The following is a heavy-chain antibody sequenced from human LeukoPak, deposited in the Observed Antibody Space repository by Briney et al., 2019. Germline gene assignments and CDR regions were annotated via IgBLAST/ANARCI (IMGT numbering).Heavy chain of an antibody. CDR3: ARDQSSVAGTTYNWFDP. CDR2: ISGSSSYI. J-gene: IGHJ5*02. CDR1: GSTFSSYS. V-gene: IGHV3-21*01. D-gene: IGHD6-19*01. Sequence: PGGSLRLSCAASGSTFSSYSMNWIRQAPGKGLEWVSSISGSSSYIYYADSVKGRFTISRANAKNSLYLQMNSLRAEDTAVYYCARDQSSVAGTTYNWFDPWGQGTLVTVSS.